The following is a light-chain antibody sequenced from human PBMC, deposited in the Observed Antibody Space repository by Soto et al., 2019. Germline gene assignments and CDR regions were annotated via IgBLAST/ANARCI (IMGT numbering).Light chain of an antibody. Sequence: EIVMTQSPATLSVSPWERATLSCRASQSVSSYLAWYQQKPGQAPRLLIYDASNRATGIPARFSGSGSGTEFTLTISSLQSEDFAVYYCQQYNIWWTFGQGTKVDIK. CDR1: QSVSSY. V-gene: IGKV3D-15*01. CDR2: DAS. CDR3: QQYNIWWT. J-gene: IGKJ1*01.